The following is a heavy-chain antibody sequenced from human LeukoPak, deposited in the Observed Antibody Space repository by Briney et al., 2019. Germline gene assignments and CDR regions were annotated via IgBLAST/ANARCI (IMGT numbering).Heavy chain of an antibody. D-gene: IGHD4-17*01. V-gene: IGHV3-7*03. CDR3: ARALTPTVTTGWGT. J-gene: IGHJ4*02. CDR2: MKQDGSEK. Sequence: GGSLRLSCAASGFTFSSYWMSWVRQAPGKGLEWVANMKQDGSEKYYVDSVKGRFTISRDNAKNSLYLQMNSLRAEDTAVYYCARALTPTVTTGWGTWGQGTLVTVSS. CDR1: GFTFSSYW.